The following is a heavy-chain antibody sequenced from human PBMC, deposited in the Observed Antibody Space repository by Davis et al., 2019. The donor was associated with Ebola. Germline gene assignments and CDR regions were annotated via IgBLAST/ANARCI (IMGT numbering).Heavy chain of an antibody. CDR2: ISSSGSTI. J-gene: IGHJ4*02. Sequence: GESLKISCAASGFTFSSYEMNWVRQAPGKGLEWVSYISSSGSTIYYADSVKGRFTISRDNSKNTLYLQMNSLRAEDTAVYYCARDQSVAVAGNLDYWGQGTLVTVSS. D-gene: IGHD6-19*01. CDR1: GFTFSSYE. CDR3: ARDQSVAVAGNLDY. V-gene: IGHV3-48*03.